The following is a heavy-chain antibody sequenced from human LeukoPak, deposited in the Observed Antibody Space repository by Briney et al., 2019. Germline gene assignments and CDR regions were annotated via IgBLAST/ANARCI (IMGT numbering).Heavy chain of an antibody. CDR1: GGSISSGGYS. CDR3: ARGDVEMATMGDS. J-gene: IGHJ5*02. Sequence: SETLSLTCAVSGGSISSGGYSWSWIRQPPGKGLEWIGYIYHSGSTYYNPSLKSRVTISVDRSKNQFSLKLSSVTAADTAVYYCARGDVEMATMGDSWGQGTLVTVSS. D-gene: IGHD5-12*01. CDR2: IYHSGST. V-gene: IGHV4-30-2*01.